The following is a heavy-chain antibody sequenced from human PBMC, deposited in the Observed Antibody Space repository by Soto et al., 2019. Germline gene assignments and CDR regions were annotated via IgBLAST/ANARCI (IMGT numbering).Heavy chain of an antibody. CDR3: ARDRAREMGYSYGVFDY. J-gene: IGHJ4*02. CDR2: ISSSSSTI. CDR1: GFTFSSYS. D-gene: IGHD5-18*01. Sequence: GGSLRLSCAASGFTFSSYSMNWVRQAPGKGLEWVSYISSSSSTIYYADSVKGRFTISRDNAKNSLYLQMNSLRDEDTAVYYCARDRAREMGYSYGVFDYWGQGTLVTVSS. V-gene: IGHV3-48*02.